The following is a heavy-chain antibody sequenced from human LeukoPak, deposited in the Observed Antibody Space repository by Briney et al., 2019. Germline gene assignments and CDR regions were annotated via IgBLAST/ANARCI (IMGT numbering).Heavy chain of an antibody. D-gene: IGHD5-18*01. CDR2: INPNSGGT. CDR1: GYTFTGYY. CDR3: ARDGGIQLWPSDY. J-gene: IGHJ4*02. V-gene: IGHV1-2*02. Sequence: ASVKVSCKASGYTFTGYYMHWVRQAPGQGLEWMGWINPNSGGTNYAQKFQGRVTMTRDTSNSTAYMELSRLRSDDTAVYYCARDGGIQLWPSDYWGQGTLVTASS.